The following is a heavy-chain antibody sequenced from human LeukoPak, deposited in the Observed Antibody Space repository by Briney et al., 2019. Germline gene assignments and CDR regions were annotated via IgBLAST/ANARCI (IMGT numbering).Heavy chain of an antibody. J-gene: IGHJ4*02. Sequence: GGSLRLSCAASGFTFSSYGMHWVRQAPGKGLEWVAFIRNDGSNEHYADSVKGRFTISRDNSKNTLYLQMNNLRAEDTAVCYCAKDYSSGYYGGDYFDYWGQGTLVTVSS. V-gene: IGHV3-30*02. CDR1: GFTFSSYG. CDR3: AKDYSSGYYGGDYFDY. D-gene: IGHD6-19*01. CDR2: IRNDGSNE.